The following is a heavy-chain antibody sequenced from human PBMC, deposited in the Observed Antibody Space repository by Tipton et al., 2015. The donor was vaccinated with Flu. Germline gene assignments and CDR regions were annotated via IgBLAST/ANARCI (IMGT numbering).Heavy chain of an antibody. CDR1: GFTFSNFW. D-gene: IGHD3-10*01. Sequence: RSLRLSCAASGFTFSNFWMSWVRQAPGKGLEWVTTISYDGSNQYYADSVKGRFTISRDNSTNMVYLQMNSLRAEDTAVYYCARDSDYGSGSYWIDYWGQGTLVIVSS. V-gene: IGHV3-30*13. J-gene: IGHJ4*02. CDR2: ISYDGSNQ. CDR3: ARDSDYGSGSYWIDY.